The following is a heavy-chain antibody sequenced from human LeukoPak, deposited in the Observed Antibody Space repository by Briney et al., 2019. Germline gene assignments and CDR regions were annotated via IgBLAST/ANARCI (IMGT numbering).Heavy chain of an antibody. Sequence: GGSLRLSCAASGFTFSSYAMHWVRQAPGKGLEWVAVISYDGSNKYYADSVKGRFTISRDNSKYTLYLQMNSLRAEDTAVYYCARNQLDGYNHMAPHDYWGQGTLVTVSS. CDR2: ISYDGSNK. D-gene: IGHD5-24*01. V-gene: IGHV3-30-3*01. CDR1: GFTFSSYA. J-gene: IGHJ4*02. CDR3: ARNQLDGYNHMAPHDY.